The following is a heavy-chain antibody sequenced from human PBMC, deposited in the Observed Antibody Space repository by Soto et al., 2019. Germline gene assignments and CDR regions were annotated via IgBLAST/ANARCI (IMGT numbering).Heavy chain of an antibody. CDR2: IRSKANSYAT. CDR1: VFTFSVSA. V-gene: IGHV3-73*01. J-gene: IGHJ4*02. Sequence: PRGALLVSCAASVFTFSVSAMHWVRQASGKGLDWVGRIRSKANSYATAYAASVKGRFTISRDDSKNTAYLQMNSLKTEDTAVYYCTRQGGYWGQGTMVTVSS. CDR3: TRQGGY.